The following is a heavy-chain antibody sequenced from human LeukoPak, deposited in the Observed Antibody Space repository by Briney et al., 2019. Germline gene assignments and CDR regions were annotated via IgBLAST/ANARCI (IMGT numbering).Heavy chain of an antibody. CDR3: AKADCSSTICSFDY. D-gene: IGHD2-2*01. CDR1: GFIFDDYA. V-gene: IGHV3-9*03. CDR2: ISWNSGSI. Sequence: GGSLRLSCAASGFIFDDYAMHWVRQVPGKGLEWVSGISWNSGSIGYADSVKGRFTISRDNAKNSLYLQMNSLRAEDMALYYCAKADCSSTICSFDYWGQGTLVTVSS. J-gene: IGHJ4*02.